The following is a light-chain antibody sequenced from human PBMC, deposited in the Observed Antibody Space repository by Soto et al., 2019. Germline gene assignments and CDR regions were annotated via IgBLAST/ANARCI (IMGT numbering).Light chain of an antibody. CDR1: SSDVGGYNY. Sequence: QSALTQPRSVSGSPGQSVTISCTGTSSDVGGYNYVSWYQQYPGKAPKLIIYDVSKRPSGVPDRFSGSKSGNTASPTISGLHAQDEDDFYYCCFVCSYSPWVFGGGTKVTVL. V-gene: IGLV2-11*01. J-gene: IGLJ3*02. CDR3: CCFVCSYSPWV. CDR2: DVS.